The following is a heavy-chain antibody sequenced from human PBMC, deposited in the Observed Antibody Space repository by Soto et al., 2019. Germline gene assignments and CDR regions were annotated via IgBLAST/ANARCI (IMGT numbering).Heavy chain of an antibody. V-gene: IGHV4-34*01. CDR1: GGSFSGYY. D-gene: IGHD3-3*01. J-gene: IGHJ4*02. CDR3: ARVLLYYDFWSGYYLSPTLGFDY. CDR2: INHSGST. Sequence: SETLSLTCAVYGGSFSGYYCSWMRQPPGKGLEWIGEINHSGSTNYNPSLKSRVTISVDTSKNQFSLKLSSVTAADTAVYYCARVLLYYDFWSGYYLSPTLGFDYWGQGTLVTVSS.